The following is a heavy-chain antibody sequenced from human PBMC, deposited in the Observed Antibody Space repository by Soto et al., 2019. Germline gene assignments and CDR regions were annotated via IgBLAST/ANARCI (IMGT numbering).Heavy chain of an antibody. Sequence: QVHLGESGPGLVSPSQTLSLTCIVSGGSISSGDYYWSWIRQSPGKDLHWIGYIFHNGDTFYNPSLESRLTISADTSKNQFSLKLRSVTAADTAMYYCARSHYRLGAFYIWGLGTMVTVSS. D-gene: IGHD3-10*01. CDR1: GGSISSGDYY. V-gene: IGHV4-30-4*01. J-gene: IGHJ3*02. CDR3: ARSHYRLGAFYI. CDR2: IFHNGDT.